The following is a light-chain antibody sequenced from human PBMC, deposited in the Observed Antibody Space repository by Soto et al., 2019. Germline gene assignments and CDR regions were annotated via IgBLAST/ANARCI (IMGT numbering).Light chain of an antibody. J-gene: IGKJ5*01. Sequence: DIQMTQSPSSVSASVGDRIAITCRASQGIRTCLAWYQQKPGKAPKLLIYDASSLESGVPSRFSGSGAGTEFNLTISSLQPEDFATYYCQQANSFPITFGQGTRLEIK. CDR3: QQANSFPIT. V-gene: IGKV1-12*01. CDR2: DAS. CDR1: QGIRTC.